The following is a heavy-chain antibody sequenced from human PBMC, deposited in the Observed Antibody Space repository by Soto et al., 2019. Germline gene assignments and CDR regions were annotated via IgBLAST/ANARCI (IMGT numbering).Heavy chain of an antibody. J-gene: IGHJ1*01. CDR1: GGSISPYY. V-gene: IGHV4-59*12. Sequence: SETLSLTCTVSGGSISPYYWTWVRQPPGKGLEWIGYIYYGGTTSYNPSLMSRVTISLETSKSQISLRLSSVTAADTAVYYYTRSIQHWGQGTLVTVSS. CDR2: IYYGGTT. CDR3: TRSIQH.